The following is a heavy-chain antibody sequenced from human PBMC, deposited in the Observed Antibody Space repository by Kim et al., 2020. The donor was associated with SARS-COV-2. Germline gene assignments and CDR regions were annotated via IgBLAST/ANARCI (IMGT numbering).Heavy chain of an antibody. D-gene: IGHD2-2*02. CDR1: GGSLSGYY. CDR2: INHSGST. J-gene: IGHJ6*02. CDR3: ARGRAGVVPAPILGIGPNYYYYGLDV. Sequence: SETLSLTCAVYGGSLSGYYWSWIRQPPGKGLEWIGEINHSGSTNYNPSLKSRVTISVDTSKNQFSLKRSSVSAADTAVYYCARGRAGVVPAPILGIGPNYYYYGLDVWGQGPTVTVSS. V-gene: IGHV4-34*01.